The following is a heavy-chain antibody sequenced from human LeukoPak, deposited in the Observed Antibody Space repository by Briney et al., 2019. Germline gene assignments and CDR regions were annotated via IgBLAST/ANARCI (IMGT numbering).Heavy chain of an antibody. V-gene: IGHV4-31*03. J-gene: IGHJ4*02. Sequence: SQTLSLTCTVSGGSISSGGYYWSWIRQHPGKGLEWIGYIYYSGSTYYNPSLKSRVTISVDTSKNQFSLKLSSVTAADTAVYYCARVRLGRWPFDYWGQGTLVTVSP. CDR2: IYYSGST. CDR1: GGSISSGGYY. D-gene: IGHD1-26*01. CDR3: ARVRLGRWPFDY.